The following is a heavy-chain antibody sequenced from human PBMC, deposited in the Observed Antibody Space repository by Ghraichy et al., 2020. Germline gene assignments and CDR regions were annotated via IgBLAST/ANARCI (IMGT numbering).Heavy chain of an antibody. CDR3: ARLSSSWYYFDY. D-gene: IGHD6-13*01. V-gene: IGHV4-59*08. CDR2: IYYSGST. J-gene: IGHJ4*02. CDR1: GGSISSYY. Sequence: SQTLSLTCTVSGGSISSYYWSWIRQPPGKGLEWIGYIYYSGSTNYNPSLKSRVTISVDTSKNQFSLKLSSVTAADTAVYYCARLSSSWYYFDYWGQGTLVTVSS.